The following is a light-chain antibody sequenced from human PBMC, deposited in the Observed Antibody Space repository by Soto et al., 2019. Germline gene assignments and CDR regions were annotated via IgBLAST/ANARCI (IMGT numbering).Light chain of an antibody. V-gene: IGLV2-14*01. CDR2: EVS. Sequence: QSALTPPASVSGSPGQSITISCTGTSSDVGGYNYVSWYQQHPGKAPKLMLYEVSNRPSGVSNRFSDSKSGNTASLTISGLHDECEADYYCSSYTSSSTRVFVTGTKLTVL. CDR3: SSYTSSSTRV. CDR1: SSDVGGYNY. J-gene: IGLJ1*01.